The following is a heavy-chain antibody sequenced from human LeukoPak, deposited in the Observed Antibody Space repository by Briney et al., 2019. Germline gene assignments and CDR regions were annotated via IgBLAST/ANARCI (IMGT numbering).Heavy chain of an antibody. Sequence: GASVKVSSKASGYTFTSYYMHWVRQAPGQGLEWMGIINPSGGSTSYAQKFQGRVTMTRDMSTSTVYMELSSLRSEDTAVYYCAKDRYCSSPSCWNFDSWGQGTLVTVSS. V-gene: IGHV1-46*01. CDR3: AKDRYCSSPSCWNFDS. D-gene: IGHD2-2*01. CDR1: GYTFTSYY. J-gene: IGHJ4*02. CDR2: INPSGGST.